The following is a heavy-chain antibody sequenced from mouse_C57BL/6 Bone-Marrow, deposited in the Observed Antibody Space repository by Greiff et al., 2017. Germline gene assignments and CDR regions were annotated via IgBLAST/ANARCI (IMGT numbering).Heavy chain of an antibody. Sequence: EVQLQQPGAELVRPGASVKLSCTASGFTITDDCMHWVKQRPEQGLEWIGWIDPENGDTEYTSQFQGKATIAADTSSNTAYLQLSSLTSEDTAVYCCTTKGGNWYFDVWGTGTTVTVSS. CDR1: GFTITDDC. V-gene: IGHV14-4*01. D-gene: IGHD6-1*01. CDR3: TTKGGNWYFDV. J-gene: IGHJ1*03. CDR2: IDPENGDT.